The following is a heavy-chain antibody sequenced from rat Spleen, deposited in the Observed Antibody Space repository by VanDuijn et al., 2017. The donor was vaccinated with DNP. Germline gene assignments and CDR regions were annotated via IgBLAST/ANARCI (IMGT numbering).Heavy chain of an antibody. J-gene: IGHJ3*01. CDR2: ISSGGST. Sequence: QVQLKESGPVLVQASETLSLTCTVSGFSLTTNGVSWVRQPPGKGLEWIAAISSGGSTYYNSALKSRLSISRDTSKSQVYLKMNSLQTEDTATYYCARHGTYYHDGYYHVLPYWGQGTLVTVSS. CDR1: GFSLTTNG. D-gene: IGHD1-12*03. V-gene: IGHV2S12*01. CDR3: ARHGTYYHDGYYHVLPY.